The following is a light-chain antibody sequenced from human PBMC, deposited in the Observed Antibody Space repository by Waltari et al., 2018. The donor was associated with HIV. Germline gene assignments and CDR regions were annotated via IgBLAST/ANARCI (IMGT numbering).Light chain of an antibody. CDR2: DVT. CDR3: SSYTTSSTVV. J-gene: IGLJ2*01. CDR1: SSDVGGYDY. V-gene: IGLV2-14*01. Sequence: QSALTQPASVSGSPGQSITISCTGTSSDVGGYDYVSWYQQHPGKAPKLIIYDVTNRPSGVSNRFSGSKSGNTASLTISGLQAEDGADYYCSSYTTSSTVVFGGGTKLTV.